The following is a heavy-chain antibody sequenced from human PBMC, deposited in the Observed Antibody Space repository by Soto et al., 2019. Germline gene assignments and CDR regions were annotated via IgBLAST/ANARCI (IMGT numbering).Heavy chain of an antibody. Sequence: PGGSLILSCAASGFTFSSYGMHWVRQAPGKGLEWVAVISYDGSNKYYADSVKGRFTISRDNSKNTLYLQMNSLRAEDTAVYYCAKETYYDILTGYSHDAFDIWGQGTMVTVSS. CDR3: AKETYYDILTGYSHDAFDI. V-gene: IGHV3-30*18. D-gene: IGHD3-9*01. J-gene: IGHJ3*02. CDR1: GFTFSSYG. CDR2: ISYDGSNK.